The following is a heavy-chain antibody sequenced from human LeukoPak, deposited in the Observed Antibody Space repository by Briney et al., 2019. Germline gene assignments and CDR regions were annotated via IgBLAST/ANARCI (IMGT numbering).Heavy chain of an antibody. Sequence: PGGSLRLSCAASGFTFSSYSINWVRQAPGKGLEWVSSISSSSSYIYYADSVKGRFTISRDNAKNSLYLQMNSLRAEDTAVYYCASWITMVRGVISGMDVWGQGTTVTVSS. D-gene: IGHD3-10*01. CDR3: ASWITMVRGVISGMDV. V-gene: IGHV3-21*01. CDR2: ISSSSSYI. J-gene: IGHJ6*02. CDR1: GFTFSSYS.